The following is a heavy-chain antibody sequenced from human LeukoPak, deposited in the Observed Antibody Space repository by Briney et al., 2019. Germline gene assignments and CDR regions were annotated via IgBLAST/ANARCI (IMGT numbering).Heavy chain of an antibody. V-gene: IGHV3-33*01. J-gene: IGHJ4*02. CDR1: GFPFSSYG. D-gene: IGHD6-19*01. Sequence: SGRSLRLSCAASGFPFSSYGMHWVRQAPGKGLEWVARLVYDERSDYADSVKGRFSISKDNSKNTLFLDMSDLRVEDTAVYYCARDLSAAFDFWGQGVLVTVSS. CDR2: LVYDERS. CDR3: ARDLSAAFDF.